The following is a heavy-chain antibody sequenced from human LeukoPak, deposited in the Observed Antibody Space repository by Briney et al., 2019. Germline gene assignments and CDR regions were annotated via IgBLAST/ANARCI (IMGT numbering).Heavy chain of an antibody. V-gene: IGHV3-23*01. CDR2: ISGSGGST. CDR3: AKPNSGWYGIFDY. CDR1: GFTFSSYA. J-gene: IGHJ4*02. Sequence: GGSLRLSCAASGFTFSSYAMSWVRQAPGKGLEWVSAISGSGGSTYYADSVKGRFTISRDNSKNTLYLQMNSLRAEDTGVYYCAKPNSGWYGIFDYWGQGTLVTVSS. D-gene: IGHD6-19*01.